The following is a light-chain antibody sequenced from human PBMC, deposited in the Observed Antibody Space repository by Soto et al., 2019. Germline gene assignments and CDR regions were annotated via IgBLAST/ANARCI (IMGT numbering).Light chain of an antibody. V-gene: IGLV2-23*02. CDR3: RSYAGGRSPYV. CDR1: TSDVGSYDL. J-gene: IGLJ1*01. CDR2: EVS. Sequence: QSALTQPASVSGSPGQSITISCTGTTSDVGSYDLVSWYQQHPGKAPKIMIYEVSKRPSGDSNRFSGSKSGNTASLTISGLQAEDEADYYCRSYAGGRSPYVFGTGTKLTVL.